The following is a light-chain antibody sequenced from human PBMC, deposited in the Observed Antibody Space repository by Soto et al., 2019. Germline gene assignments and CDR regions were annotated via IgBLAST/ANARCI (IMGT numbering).Light chain of an antibody. V-gene: IGKV3-11*01. CDR1: QSVSGY. CDR2: DGS. J-gene: IGKJ3*01. Sequence: EIVLTQSPATLSLSPGERATLSCRASQSVSGYLAWYQQKPGQAPRLLIYDGSLRAAGIPSRFSGSGSGTDFTLTISGLEPEDFAVYYCQQRSNWLISFGPGTKVDIK. CDR3: QQRSNWLIS.